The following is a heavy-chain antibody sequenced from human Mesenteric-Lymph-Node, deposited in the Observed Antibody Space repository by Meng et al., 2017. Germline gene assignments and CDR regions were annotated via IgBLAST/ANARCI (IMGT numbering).Heavy chain of an antibody. V-gene: IGHV4-31*03. J-gene: IGHJ4*02. D-gene: IGHD1-26*01. Sequence: QVQLQQWGAGLLKPSQTLSLTCTVSGGSIRSGGYYWSWIRQHPGKGLEWIGNIYYSGSTYYNPSLKSRVTISVDTSKNQFSLKLSSVTAADTAVYYCARSGSGSYYFDYWGQGTLVTVSS. CDR2: IYYSGST. CDR1: GGSIRSGGYY. CDR3: ARSGSGSYYFDY.